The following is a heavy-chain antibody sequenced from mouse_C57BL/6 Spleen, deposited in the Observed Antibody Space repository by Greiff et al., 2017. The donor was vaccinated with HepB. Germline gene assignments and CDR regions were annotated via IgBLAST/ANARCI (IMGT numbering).Heavy chain of an antibody. Sequence: EVHLVESGGGLVQPGGSLKLSCAASGFTFSDYGMAWVRQAPRKGPEWVAFISNLAYSIYYADTVTGRFTISRENAKNTLYLEMSSLRSEDTAMYYCARHEGYFDVWGTGTTVTVSS. CDR1: GFTFSDYG. J-gene: IGHJ1*03. V-gene: IGHV5-15*01. CDR3: ARHEGYFDV. CDR2: ISNLAYSI.